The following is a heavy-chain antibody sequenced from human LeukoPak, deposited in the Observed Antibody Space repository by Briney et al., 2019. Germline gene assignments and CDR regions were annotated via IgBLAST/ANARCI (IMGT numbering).Heavy chain of an antibody. CDR2: ISGSGGST. CDR3: ARAVTPSDFWLPYYYYYMDV. Sequence: GGSLRLSCAASGFTFSSYAMSWVRQAPGKGLEWVSAISGSGGSTYYADSVKGRLTISRDNSKNTLYLQMNSLRAEDTAVYYCARAVTPSDFWLPYYYYYMDVWGKGTTVTVSS. CDR1: GFTFSSYA. D-gene: IGHD3-3*01. V-gene: IGHV3-23*01. J-gene: IGHJ6*03.